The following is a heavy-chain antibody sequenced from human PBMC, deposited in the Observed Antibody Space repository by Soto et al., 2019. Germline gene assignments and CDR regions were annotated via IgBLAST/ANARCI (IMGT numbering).Heavy chain of an antibody. J-gene: IGHJ3*01. CDR1: GFTFSSYA. CDR3: AKDPQAAQWLALL. Sequence: EVQLLESGGGLVQPGGSLRLSCAASGFTFSSYAMSWVRQAPGKGLEWVSAISGSGGSTHYAESVKGRFTISRDNSKNTLYLQMNSLRAEDTAVYYCAKDPQAAQWLALLWGQGTMVTVSS. CDR2: ISGSGGST. D-gene: IGHD6-19*01. V-gene: IGHV3-23*01.